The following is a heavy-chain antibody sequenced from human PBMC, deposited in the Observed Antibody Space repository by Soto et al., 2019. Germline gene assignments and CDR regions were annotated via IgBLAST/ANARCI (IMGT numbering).Heavy chain of an antibody. J-gene: IGHJ4*02. CDR1: GGTFSTYI. Sequence: QVQLVQSGAEVKKPGSSVRVSCKASGGTFSTYIISWVRQAPGQGREWMGRIIPMVGIAIYAQKFQGRISITADASTSIAYLQVTSLRNEATVVYYCARRASGRYDYWGQGTLITVSS. CDR2: IIPMVGIA. V-gene: IGHV1-69*02. D-gene: IGHD1-26*01. CDR3: ARRASGRYDY.